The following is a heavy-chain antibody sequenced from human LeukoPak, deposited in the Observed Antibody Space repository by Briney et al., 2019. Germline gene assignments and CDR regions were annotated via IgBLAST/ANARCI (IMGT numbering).Heavy chain of an antibody. CDR2: IKQDGSEK. CDR1: GFTFSSYW. Sequence: PGGSLRLSCAASGFTFSSYWMSWVRQAPGKGREWVANIKQDGSEKYYVDSVKGRFTISRDNAKNSLYLQMNSLRAEDTAVYYCARDPEAVAGYYFDYWGQGTLVTVSS. J-gene: IGHJ4*02. D-gene: IGHD6-19*01. CDR3: ARDPEAVAGYYFDY. V-gene: IGHV3-7*01.